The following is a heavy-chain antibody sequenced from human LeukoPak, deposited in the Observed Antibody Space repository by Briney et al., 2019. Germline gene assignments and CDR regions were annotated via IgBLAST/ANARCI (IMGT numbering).Heavy chain of an antibody. J-gene: IGHJ4*02. CDR2: IRQDGSEK. CDR1: GFTFRNFW. V-gene: IGHV3-7*04. CDR3: ARHSSSWEFDQ. Sequence: GGPLRLSCAASGFTFRNFWMSWVRQAPGKGPEWVANIRQDGSEKHYVDSAKGRFTISRDNAKNSLYLQMNSLRAEDTAAYYCARHSSSWEFDQWGQGTLVIVSS. D-gene: IGHD6-13*01.